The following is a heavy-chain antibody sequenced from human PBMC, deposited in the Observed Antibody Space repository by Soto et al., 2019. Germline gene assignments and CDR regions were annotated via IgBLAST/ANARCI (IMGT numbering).Heavy chain of an antibody. V-gene: IGHV4-61*01. CDR1: GDSVTSGSHY. D-gene: IGHD3-10*01. Sequence: SETLSLTCTVSGDSVTSGSHYWSWIRQPPGKGLEWIGYIYYSGSTNYNPSLKSRVTISVDTSKNQFSLKLSSVTAADAAVYYCARERGYYYGSGSYIWFDPWGQGTLVTVSS. J-gene: IGHJ5*02. CDR3: ARERGYYYGSGSYIWFDP. CDR2: IYYSGST.